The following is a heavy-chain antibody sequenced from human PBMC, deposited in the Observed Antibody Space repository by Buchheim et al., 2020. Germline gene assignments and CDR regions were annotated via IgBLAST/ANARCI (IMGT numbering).Heavy chain of an antibody. CDR3: ARDLAKNDRSYYFDY. CDR2: IWYDGSNK. CDR1: GFTFRNYG. D-gene: IGHD5-12*01. Sequence: QVQLVESGGGVVQPGRSLRLSCAASGFTFRNYGMHWVRQAPGKGLEWVAVIWYDGSNKYYEESVEGRFTISRDNSRNMLHLQMTSLRAEDTAVYFCARDLAKNDRSYYFDYWGQGTL. J-gene: IGHJ4*02. V-gene: IGHV3-33*01.